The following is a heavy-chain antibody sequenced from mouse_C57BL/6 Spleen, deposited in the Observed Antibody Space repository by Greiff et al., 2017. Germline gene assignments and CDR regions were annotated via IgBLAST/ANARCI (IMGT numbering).Heavy chain of an antibody. J-gene: IGHJ2*01. Sequence: VQLQQSGAELVGPGASVKLSCTASGFNINDYYMHWVKQRPEQGLEWIGRIDPEDGDTEYAPKFQGKATMTADTSSNTAYLQLSSLTSEDTAVYYCTKGTTAYFCYWGQGTTLTVAS. CDR3: TKGTTAYFCY. V-gene: IGHV14-1*01. CDR1: GFNINDYY. D-gene: IGHD1-2*01. CDR2: IDPEDGDT.